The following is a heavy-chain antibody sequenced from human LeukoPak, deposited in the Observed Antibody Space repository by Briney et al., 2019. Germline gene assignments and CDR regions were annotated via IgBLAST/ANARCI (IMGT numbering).Heavy chain of an antibody. D-gene: IGHD5-24*01. CDR1: GFTFDDYA. Sequence: GGSLRLSCAASGFTFDDYAMHWVRQAPGKGLEWVSGISWNSGSIGYADSVKGRFTISRGNAKNSLYLQMNSLRAEDMALYYCAKEGALQGYFDYWGQGTLVAVSS. CDR3: AKEGALQGYFDY. J-gene: IGHJ4*02. CDR2: ISWNSGSI. V-gene: IGHV3-9*03.